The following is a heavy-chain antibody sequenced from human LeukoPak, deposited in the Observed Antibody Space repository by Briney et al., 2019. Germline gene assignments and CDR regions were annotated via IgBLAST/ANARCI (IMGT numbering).Heavy chain of an antibody. CDR1: GFTFNAYA. J-gene: IGHJ4*02. V-gene: IGHV3-23*01. CDR3: VRSRRVDFWSGYHDY. D-gene: IGHD3-3*01. Sequence: GGSLRLSCGVSGFTFNAYAMSWVRQAPGKGLEWVSSINASGGSTYSADSVKGRVTISRDNSKNTLYLQMNSLRVEDSAVYYCVRSRRVDFWSGYHDYWGQGTLVAVSS. CDR2: INASGGST.